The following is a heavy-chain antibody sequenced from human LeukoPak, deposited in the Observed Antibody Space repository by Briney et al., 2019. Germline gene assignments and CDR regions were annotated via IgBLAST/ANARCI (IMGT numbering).Heavy chain of an antibody. CDR2: INGDGSGR. V-gene: IGHV3-74*01. CDR1: GFTFTSHW. Sequence: GGSLRLSCTASGFTFTSHWIHWVRQAPGKGLVWVSRINGDGSGRNHADSVKGRFTISRDNSKNTLYLQMNSLRAEDTAVFYCAKYPASGGYFDYWGQGTLVTVSS. D-gene: IGHD6-13*01. J-gene: IGHJ4*02. CDR3: AKYPASGGYFDY.